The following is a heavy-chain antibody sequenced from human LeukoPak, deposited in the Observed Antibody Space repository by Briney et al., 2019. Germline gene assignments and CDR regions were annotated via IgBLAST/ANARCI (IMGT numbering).Heavy chain of an antibody. V-gene: IGHV1-2*02. Sequence: ASVKVSCKASGCTFTGHYMHWVRQAPGQGLEWMGWINPKNAGTNYAQKFQGRVTMTRDTSTGTVYMELSRLRSDDTAVYYCARTLYIAAAPGGFDYWGQGTLVTVSS. CDR2: INPKNAGT. D-gene: IGHD6-13*01. CDR3: ARTLYIAAAPGGFDY. CDR1: GCTFTGHY. J-gene: IGHJ4*02.